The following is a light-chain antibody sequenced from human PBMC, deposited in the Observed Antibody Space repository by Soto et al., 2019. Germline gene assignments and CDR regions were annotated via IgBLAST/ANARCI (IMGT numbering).Light chain of an antibody. J-gene: IGLJ1*01. CDR2: DVS. V-gene: IGLV2-14*03. CDR1: SSDVGGFDH. Sequence: QSALTQPASVSGSPGQSITISCTGASSDVGGFDHVSWYQQHPGKVPRLLIYDVSSRPSGVSDRFSGSKSGNTASLTISGLHAEHEADYYCNSFTTTNTYVFGTGTKLTVL. CDR3: NSFTTTNTYV.